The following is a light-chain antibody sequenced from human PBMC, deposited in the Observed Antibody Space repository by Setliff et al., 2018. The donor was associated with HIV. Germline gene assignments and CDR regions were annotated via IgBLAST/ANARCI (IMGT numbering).Light chain of an antibody. V-gene: IGLV2-14*03. Sequence: HSALTQPASVSGSPGQSITISCTGTSSDVGAYRYVSWYQQHPGRAPKVMIYDVSNRPSGVSNRFSGSKSGNTASLTISGLQAEDEADYYCSSFTTISPVLFGRGTQLTVL. CDR2: DVS. CDR3: SSFTTISPVL. J-gene: IGLJ2*01. CDR1: SSDVGAYRY.